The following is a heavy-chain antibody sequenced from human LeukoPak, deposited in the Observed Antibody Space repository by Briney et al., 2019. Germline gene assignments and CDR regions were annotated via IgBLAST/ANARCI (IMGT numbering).Heavy chain of an antibody. V-gene: IGHV1-2*02. CDR2: INPNDGDT. CDR3: ARANFLYCSSTTCLFDY. Sequence: ASVKVSCKASGYTFTDYYMHWVRQAPGEGFEWMGWINPNDGDTNYAQKFQGRVTMTRDTSISTAHMEVSRLRSDDTAVYYCARANFLYCSSTTCLFDYWGQGTLVTVSS. CDR1: GYTFTDYY. D-gene: IGHD2-2*01. J-gene: IGHJ4*02.